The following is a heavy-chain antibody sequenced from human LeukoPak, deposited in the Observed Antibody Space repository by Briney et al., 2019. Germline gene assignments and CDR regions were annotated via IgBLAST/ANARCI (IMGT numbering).Heavy chain of an antibody. CDR2: ISYDGSNK. CDR3: AREAVAGHDAFDI. Sequence: GGSLRLSCAASGFTFSSYAMHWVRQAPGKGLEWVAVISYDGSNKYYADSVKGRFTISRDNSKNTLYLQMNSLRAEDTAVYYCAREAVAGHDAFDIWGQGTMVTVSS. D-gene: IGHD6-19*01. J-gene: IGHJ3*02. V-gene: IGHV3-30-3*01. CDR1: GFTFSSYA.